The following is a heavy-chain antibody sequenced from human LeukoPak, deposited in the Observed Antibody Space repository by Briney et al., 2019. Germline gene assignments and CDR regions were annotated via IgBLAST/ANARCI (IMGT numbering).Heavy chain of an antibody. CDR3: ARSSSWEAKNFDY. V-gene: IGHV1-69*01. CDR2: IIPIFGTA. Sequence: SVKVSCKASGGXFSSYAMSWVRQAPGQGLKWMGGIIPIFGTANYAQKFQGRVTITADESTSTAYMELSSLRSEDTAVYYCARSSSWEAKNFDYWGQGTLVTVSS. CDR1: GGXFSSYA. J-gene: IGHJ4*02. D-gene: IGHD6-13*01.